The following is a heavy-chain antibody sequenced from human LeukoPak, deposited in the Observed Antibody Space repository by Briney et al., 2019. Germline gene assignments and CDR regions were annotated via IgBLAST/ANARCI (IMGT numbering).Heavy chain of an antibody. V-gene: IGHV3-53*01. D-gene: IGHD1-26*01. CDR1: GFTVSSNY. J-gene: IGHJ3*02. Sequence: GSLRLSCAASGFTVSSNYMSWVRQAPGKGLEWVSVIYSGGSTYYADSVKGRFTISRDNSKNTLYLQMNSLRAEDTAVYYCARYRSGSRNDAFDIWGQGTMVTVSS. CDR2: IYSGGST. CDR3: ARYRSGSRNDAFDI.